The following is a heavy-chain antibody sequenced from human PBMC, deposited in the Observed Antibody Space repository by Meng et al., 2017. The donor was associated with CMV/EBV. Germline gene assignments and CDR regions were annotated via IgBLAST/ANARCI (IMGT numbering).Heavy chain of an antibody. CDR1: GFTFSSYD. CDR2: IGTAGDT. D-gene: IGHD3-3*01. J-gene: IGHJ4*02. Sequence: GGSLRLSCAACGFTFSSYDMHWVRQATGKGLEWVSAIGTAGDTYYPGSVKGQFTISRENAKNSLYLQMNSLRAGDTAVYYCARDGAGGFLEWLLDFDYWGQGTLVTVSS. CDR3: ARDGAGGFLEWLLDFDY. V-gene: IGHV3-13*03.